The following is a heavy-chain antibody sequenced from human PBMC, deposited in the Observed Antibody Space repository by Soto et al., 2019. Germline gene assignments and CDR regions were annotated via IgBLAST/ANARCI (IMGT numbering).Heavy chain of an antibody. CDR1: GITFHEHG. V-gene: IGHV3-9*01. D-gene: IGHD3-10*01. J-gene: IGHJ6*02. Sequence: PXGSLIISCAVSGITFHEHGLHWVRQVPGKGLDWVSGIIWNSGNAGYADSVKGRFTISRDNAKNSLYLQMNSLRVEDTALYFCTKDITPGGADVSGQGPTVTVSS. CDR2: IIWNSGNA. CDR3: TKDITPGGADV.